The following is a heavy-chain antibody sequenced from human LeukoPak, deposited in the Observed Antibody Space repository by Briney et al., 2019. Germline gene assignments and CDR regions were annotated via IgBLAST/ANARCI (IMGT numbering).Heavy chain of an antibody. D-gene: IGHD2/OR15-2a*01. J-gene: IGHJ6*04. CDR3: ARQGNTYYYGMDV. V-gene: IGHV5-51*01. CDR2: IYPGDSDT. CDR1: GYSVTSDW. Sequence: GESLKISCKGSGYSVTSDWIGGGRETAGPRLKWRGIIYPGDSDTGYSPSFPGQVTIAADKSISTAYLQWRSLKATDTARYYCARQGNTYYYGMDVWGKGTTVTVSS.